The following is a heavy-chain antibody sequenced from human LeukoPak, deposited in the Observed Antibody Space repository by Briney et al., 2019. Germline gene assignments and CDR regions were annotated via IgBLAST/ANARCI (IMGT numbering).Heavy chain of an antibody. Sequence: ASVTVSFKVSGYTLTELSMHWVRQAPGKGREWMGGFDPEDGETIYAQKFQGRVTMTEDTSTDTAYMELSSLRSEDTAVYYCATDGQYVETHNWFDPWGQGTLVTVSS. V-gene: IGHV1-24*01. CDR2: FDPEDGET. D-gene: IGHD5-18*01. CDR3: ATDGQYVETHNWFDP. J-gene: IGHJ5*02. CDR1: GYTLTELS.